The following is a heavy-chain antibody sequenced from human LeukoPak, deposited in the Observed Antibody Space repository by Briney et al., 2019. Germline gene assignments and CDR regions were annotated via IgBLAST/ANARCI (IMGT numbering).Heavy chain of an antibody. J-gene: IGHJ2*01. V-gene: IGHV6-1*01. CDR3: ARDGATADWYFDL. D-gene: IGHD5-12*01. Sequence: SQTLSLTYAISGDRVYSNSAAWNWTRQSPSRGLEWLGRTYYRSEWYNDYAASVKSRITINPDTSKNQFSLQLNSVTPDDTAVYYCARDGATADWYFDLWGRGTLVTVSS. CDR1: GDRVYSNSAA. CDR2: TYYRSEWYN.